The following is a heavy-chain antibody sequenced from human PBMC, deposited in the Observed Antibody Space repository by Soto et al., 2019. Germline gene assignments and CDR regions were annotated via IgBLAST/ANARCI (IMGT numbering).Heavy chain of an antibody. V-gene: IGHV1-69*01. CDR1: GGTFSSYA. D-gene: IGHD3-10*01. CDR3: TRGITLIRGVIPPGYYYGMDV. Sequence: QVQLVQSGAEVKKPGSSVKVSCKASGGTFSSYAISWVRQAPGQGLEWLGGFNPIFETANYAQKIQGRVTITADASTTTAYMDLSSLRSEDPAVYYCTRGITLIRGVIPPGYYYGMDVWGQGTTVAVSS. CDR2: FNPIFETA. J-gene: IGHJ6*02.